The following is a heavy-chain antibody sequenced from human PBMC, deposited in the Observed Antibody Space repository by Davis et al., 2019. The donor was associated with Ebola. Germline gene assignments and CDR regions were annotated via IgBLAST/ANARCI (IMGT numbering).Heavy chain of an antibody. CDR2: IYYSGST. CDR3: ARSYGAAPFDY. Sequence: MPSETLSLTCTVPGGSISPYYWSWIRQPPGKGLEWIGYIYYSGSTKYNLSLKGRVAISVDTSKNKFSLKLSSVTAADTAVYYCARSYGAAPFDYWGQGTLVTVSS. CDR1: GGSISPYY. D-gene: IGHD4/OR15-4a*01. J-gene: IGHJ4*02. V-gene: IGHV4-59*08.